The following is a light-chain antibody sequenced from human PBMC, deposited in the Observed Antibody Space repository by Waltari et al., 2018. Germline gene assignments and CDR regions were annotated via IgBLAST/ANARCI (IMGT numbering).Light chain of an antibody. CDR1: ILPKQY. J-gene: IGLJ2*01. CDR3: QSADFSGTWV. Sequence: SYELPQPPSLSVPPGQTARCPCSADILPKQYAHWYPQKPGQAPVVVIYKDTERPSGIPERFSGSSSGTTVTLTISGVQAEDEADYYCQSADFSGTWVFGGGTKLTVL. CDR2: KDT. V-gene: IGLV3-25*03.